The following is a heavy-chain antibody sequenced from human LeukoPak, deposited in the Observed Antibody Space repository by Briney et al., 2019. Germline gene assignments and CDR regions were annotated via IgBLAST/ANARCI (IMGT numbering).Heavy chain of an antibody. D-gene: IGHD1-26*01. CDR1: GFTFSSYS. CDR3: AKVKGGSYFPLPGLYYFDY. J-gene: IGHJ4*02. CDR2: ISSSSSYI. Sequence: KTGGSLRLSCAASGFTFSSYSMNWVRQAPGKGLEWVSSISSSSSYIYYADSVKGRFTISRDNAKNSLYLQMNSLRAEDTAVYYCAKVKGGSYFPLPGLYYFDYWGQGTLVTVSS. V-gene: IGHV3-21*04.